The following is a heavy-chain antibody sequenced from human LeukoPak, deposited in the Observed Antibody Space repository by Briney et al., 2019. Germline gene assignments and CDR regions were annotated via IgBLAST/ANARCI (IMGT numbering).Heavy chain of an antibody. CDR3: ARVIYGDYFPFDP. J-gene: IGHJ5*02. Sequence: SETLSLTCAVYGGSFSGYYWSWIRQPPGKGLEWIGEINHSGSTNYNPSLKSRVTISVDTSKNQFSLKLSSVTAADTAVYYCARVIYGDYFPFDPWGQGTLVTVSS. CDR2: INHSGST. D-gene: IGHD4-17*01. V-gene: IGHV4-34*01. CDR1: GGSFSGYY.